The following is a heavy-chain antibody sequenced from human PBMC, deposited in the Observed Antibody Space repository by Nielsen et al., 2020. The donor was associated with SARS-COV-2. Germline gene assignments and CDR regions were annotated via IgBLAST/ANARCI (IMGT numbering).Heavy chain of an antibody. Sequence: GESLKISCAASGFTFSSYAMSWVRQAPGKGLEWVSAISGSGGSTYYADSAKGRFTISRDNSKSTLYLQMNSLRAEDTAVYYCAKARLVVPAARRNYYYHGMDVWGQGTTVTVSS. CDR1: GFTFSSYA. CDR3: AKARLVVPAARRNYYYHGMDV. D-gene: IGHD2-2*01. CDR2: ISGSGGST. J-gene: IGHJ6*02. V-gene: IGHV3-23*01.